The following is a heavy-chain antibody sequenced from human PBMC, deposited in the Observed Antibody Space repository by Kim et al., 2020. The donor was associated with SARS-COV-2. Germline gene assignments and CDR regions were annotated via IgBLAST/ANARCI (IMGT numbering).Heavy chain of an antibody. CDR1: GFTFSSYG. D-gene: IGHD6-19*01. CDR2: ISYDGSNK. J-gene: IGHJ6*02. Sequence: GGSLRLSCAASGFTFSSYGMHWVRQAPGKGLEWVAAISYDGSNKNYADSVKGRFTISRDNSKNTLYLQMNSLRGEDTAVYYCARDFDGYSSGWNYYYYGMDVWGQGTTVTVFS. V-gene: IGHV3-33*05. CDR3: ARDFDGYSSGWNYYYYGMDV.